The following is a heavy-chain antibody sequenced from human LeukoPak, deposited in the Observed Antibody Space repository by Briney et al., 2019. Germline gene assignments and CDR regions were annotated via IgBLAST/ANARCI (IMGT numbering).Heavy chain of an antibody. V-gene: IGHV1-46*01. CDR1: GYTFTSYY. J-gene: IGHJ4*02. D-gene: IGHD5-24*01. Sequence: APVKVSCKASGYTFTSYYMHWVRQAPGQGLEWMGIINPSGGSTSYAQKFQGRVTMTRDTSTSTVYMELSSLRSEDTAVYYCARDREREMATIPFDYWGQGTLVTVSS. CDR2: INPSGGST. CDR3: ARDREREMATIPFDY.